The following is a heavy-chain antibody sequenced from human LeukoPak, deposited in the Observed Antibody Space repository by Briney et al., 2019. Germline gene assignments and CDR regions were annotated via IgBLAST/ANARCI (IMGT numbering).Heavy chain of an antibody. V-gene: IGHV4-61*02. Sequence: SETLSLTCTVSGDSISSGSYYWSWIRQPAGKGLEWIGRIHTSGRTNYNPSLKSRVTISADTSKNQFSLKLSSVTAADTAVYYCARGVTYYYDSSGYLYWGQGTLVTVTS. J-gene: IGHJ4*02. D-gene: IGHD3-22*01. CDR2: IHTSGRT. CDR3: ARGVTYYYDSSGYLY. CDR1: GDSISSGSYY.